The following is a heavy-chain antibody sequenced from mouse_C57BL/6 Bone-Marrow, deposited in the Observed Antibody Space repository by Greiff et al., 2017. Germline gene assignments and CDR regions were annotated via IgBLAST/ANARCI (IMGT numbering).Heavy chain of an antibody. CDR1: GYSITSGYY. V-gene: IGHV3-6*01. Sequence: ESGPGLVKPSQSLSLTCSVTGYSITSGYYWNWIRQFPGNKLEWMGYISYDGSNNYNPSLKNRISITRDTSKNQFFLKLNSVTTEDTATYYCVYYDYDRWGQGTSVTVSS. J-gene: IGHJ4*01. CDR2: ISYDGSN. CDR3: VYYDYDR. D-gene: IGHD2-4*01.